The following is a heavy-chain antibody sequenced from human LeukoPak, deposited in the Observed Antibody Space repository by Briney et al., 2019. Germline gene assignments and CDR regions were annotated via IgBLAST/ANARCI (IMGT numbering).Heavy chain of an antibody. CDR1: GVTFGNYS. J-gene: IGHJ4*02. V-gene: IGHV3-21*01. Sequence: PGGSLRLSCAASGVTFGNYSMNWVRQAPGKGLEWVSSISTRSTYIYYADSVKGRFTISRDNAKNTLHLQMNSLRAEDTAVYYCARGARGSGTASDYWGQGTLVTVSS. CDR3: ARGARGSGTASDY. D-gene: IGHD3-10*01. CDR2: ISTRSTYI.